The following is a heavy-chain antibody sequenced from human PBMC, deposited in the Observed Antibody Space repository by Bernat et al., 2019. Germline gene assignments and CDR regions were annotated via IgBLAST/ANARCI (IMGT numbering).Heavy chain of an antibody. J-gene: IGHJ4*02. Sequence: QVQLVESGGGVVQPGRSLRLSCAASGFPFSSYALHWVRQAPGKGLEWVAVISYDGSNKYYADSVKGRFTISRDNSKNTLFLQMNSLRAEDTAVYYCTKGPNHYYDSSGYMYYFDYWGQGALVTVSS. CDR1: GFPFSSYA. CDR2: ISYDGSNK. D-gene: IGHD3-22*01. V-gene: IGHV3-30*18. CDR3: TKGPNHYYDSSGYMYYFDY.